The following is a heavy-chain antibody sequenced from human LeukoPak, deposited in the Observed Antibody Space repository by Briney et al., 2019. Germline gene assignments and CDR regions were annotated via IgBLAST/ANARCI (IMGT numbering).Heavy chain of an antibody. CDR2: ISSSSTYI. CDR3: ARDPNTYGSGSDGGY. J-gene: IGHJ4*02. Sequence: GSLRLSCAASGFTFSSYSMNWVRQAPGKGLEWVSSISSSSTYIYYADSVKGRFTISRDNAKNSLYLQMNSLRAEDTAVYYCARDPNTYGSGSDGGYWGQGTLVTVSS. V-gene: IGHV3-21*01. D-gene: IGHD3-10*01. CDR1: GFTFSSYS.